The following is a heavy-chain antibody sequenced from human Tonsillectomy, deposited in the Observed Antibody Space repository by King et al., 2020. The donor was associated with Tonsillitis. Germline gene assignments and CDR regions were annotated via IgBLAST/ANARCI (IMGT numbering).Heavy chain of an antibody. D-gene: IGHD4-17*01. CDR3: ARYRGAYGDYFDY. J-gene: IGHJ4*02. V-gene: IGHV4-30-2*01. CDR1: GGSISSGGYS. CDR2: IYHSGST. Sequence: QLQESGSGLVKPSQTLSLTCAVSGGSISSGGYSWSWIRQPPGKGLGWIGYIYHSGSTYYNPSLKSRVTISVDRSKNQFSLKLSSVTAADTAVYYCARYRGAYGDYFDYWGQGTLVTVSS.